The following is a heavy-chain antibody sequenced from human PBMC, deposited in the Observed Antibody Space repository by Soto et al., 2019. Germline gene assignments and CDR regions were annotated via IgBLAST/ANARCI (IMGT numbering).Heavy chain of an antibody. CDR3: TRDPNGDHIGAFDF. V-gene: IGHV3-23*04. CDR1: KFTFSAYA. CDR2: ISGSGGGT. J-gene: IGHJ3*01. Sequence: EVQVVESGGGLVQPGGSLRLSCATSKFTFSAYAMTWVRQAPGEGLEWVSSISGSGGGTSYADSVKGRFSISRDNSKNTLYLRMNSLRVEDTAGYYCTRDPNGDHIGAFDFWGQGIVVTVSS. D-gene: IGHD4-17*01.